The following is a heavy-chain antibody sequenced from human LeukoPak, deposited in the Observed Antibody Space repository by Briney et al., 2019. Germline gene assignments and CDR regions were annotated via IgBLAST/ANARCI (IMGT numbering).Heavy chain of an antibody. J-gene: IGHJ4*02. V-gene: IGHV1-2*04. Sequence: GASVEVSCKASGYTFTGYYMHWVRQAPGQGLEWMGWINPNSGGTNYAQKFQGWVTMTRDTSISTAYMELSRLRSDDTAVYYCSRGMATINFDYWGQGTLVTVSS. CDR2: INPNSGGT. CDR3: SRGMATINFDY. D-gene: IGHD5-24*01. CDR1: GYTFTGYY.